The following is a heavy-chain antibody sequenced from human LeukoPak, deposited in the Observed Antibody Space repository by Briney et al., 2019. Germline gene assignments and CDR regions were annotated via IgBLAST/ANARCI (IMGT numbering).Heavy chain of an antibody. Sequence: PGGSLRLSCVASGFPFRTYGMSWVRQAPGKGLEWVSAIPSGGSNTYYADSVKGRFTISRDNAKNSLYLQMNSLRAEDTAVYYCAREAYIAVAVTYAFDIWGQGTMVTVSS. V-gene: IGHV3-21*04. J-gene: IGHJ3*02. CDR2: IPSGGSNT. CDR1: GFPFRTYG. CDR3: AREAYIAVAVTYAFDI. D-gene: IGHD6-19*01.